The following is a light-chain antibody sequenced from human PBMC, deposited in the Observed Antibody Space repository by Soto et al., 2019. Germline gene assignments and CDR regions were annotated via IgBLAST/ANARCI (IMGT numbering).Light chain of an antibody. CDR3: QTYNSAPFT. J-gene: IGKJ3*01. CDR2: AAS. V-gene: IGKV1-8*01. CDR1: QGISSY. Sequence: AIRMTQSPSSLSASTGDRVTITCLASQGISSYLAWYQQKPGKAPELLIYAASTLQSGVPSRFSGSGSGTDFTLTISSLQPEDVATYYCQTYNSAPFTVGPGTKVDIK.